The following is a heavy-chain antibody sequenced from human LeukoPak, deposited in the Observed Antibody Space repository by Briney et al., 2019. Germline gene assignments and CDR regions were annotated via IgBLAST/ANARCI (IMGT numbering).Heavy chain of an antibody. CDR3: ARDPDGSGPHFDC. J-gene: IGHJ4*02. Sequence: GGSLRLSCAASGFTFSTYAMNCVRQAPGKGLEWVSGLSGSGTYTYYADSVKALFTISRDNSKNTLYLQMNSLRAEDTAIYNCARDPDGSGPHFDCWGQGTLVIVSS. V-gene: IGHV3-23*01. D-gene: IGHD3-10*01. CDR1: GFTFSTYA. CDR2: LSGSGTYT.